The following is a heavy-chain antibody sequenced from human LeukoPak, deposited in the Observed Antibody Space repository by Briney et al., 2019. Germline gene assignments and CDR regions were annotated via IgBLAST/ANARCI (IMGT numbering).Heavy chain of an antibody. CDR1: GGSFSGYY. CDR2: INHSGST. CDR3: ARVAFRQWLVQGIDY. J-gene: IGHJ4*02. V-gene: IGHV4-34*01. D-gene: IGHD6-19*01. Sequence: TSETLSLTCAVYGGSFSGYYWSWIRQPPGKGLEWIGEINHSGSTNYYPSLKSRVTISVDTSKNQFSLKLSSMTAADTAVYYCARVAFRQWLVQGIDYWGQGTLVTVSS.